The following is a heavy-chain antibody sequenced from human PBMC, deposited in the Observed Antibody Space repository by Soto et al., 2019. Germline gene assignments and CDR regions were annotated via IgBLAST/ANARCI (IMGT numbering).Heavy chain of an antibody. CDR3: ARTNFGMDV. CDR1: AFTFRRFA. V-gene: IGHV3-30*04. Sequence: QVQLVESGGGVVQPGRSLRLSSAASAFTFRRFAMHWVRQAPGKGLEWVALISYDGSSKYHADSVKGRFTISRDNSKNTLYLQMNSLRAEDTVVYYCARTNFGMDVWGQGTTVTVSS. J-gene: IGHJ6*02. CDR2: ISYDGSSK.